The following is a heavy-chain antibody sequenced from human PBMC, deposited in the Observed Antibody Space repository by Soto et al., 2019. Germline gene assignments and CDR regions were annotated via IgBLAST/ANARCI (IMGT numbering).Heavy chain of an antibody. D-gene: IGHD2-2*01. Sequence: QVQLQESVPGLSKPSETLSLTCTASGGSISSYYWSWIREPPGKGLEWIGYIYNSGITNYNPSLKSRVTISVDTSKNQVSLKLSSVTAADSAVYYCARVTGYCSSTRCHYYYYGMDGWGQGTTVTVSS. CDR3: ARVTGYCSSTRCHYYYYGMDG. V-gene: IGHV4-59*01. CDR1: GGSISSYY. J-gene: IGHJ6*02. CDR2: IYNSGIT.